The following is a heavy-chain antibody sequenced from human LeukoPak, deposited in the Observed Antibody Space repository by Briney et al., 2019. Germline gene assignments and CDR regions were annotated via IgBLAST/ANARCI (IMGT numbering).Heavy chain of an antibody. D-gene: IGHD3-3*01. V-gene: IGHV1-8*01. Sequence: ASAKVSCKASGYTFTSYDINWVRQATGQGLEWMGWMNPNSGNTGYAQKFQGRVTMTRNTSISTAYMELSSLRSEDTAVYYCARGERFLEWLLSSGMDVWGQGTTVTVSS. CDR3: ARGERFLEWLLSSGMDV. J-gene: IGHJ6*02. CDR1: GYTFTSYD. CDR2: MNPNSGNT.